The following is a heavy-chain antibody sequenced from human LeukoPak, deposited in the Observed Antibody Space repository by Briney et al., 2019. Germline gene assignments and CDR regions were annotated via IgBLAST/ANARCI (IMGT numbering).Heavy chain of an antibody. CDR2: VSDIGNST. J-gene: IGHJ5*02. CDR3: AKGDSSGNWFDA. D-gene: IGHD6-19*01. Sequence: GGSLRLSCAASGFTFNDYAMSWVRQSPATGLEWVSAVSDIGNSTFYADALMGRFTISRDNSKNTLFLQMNDLRIDDTAVYYCAKGDSSGNWFDAWGQGTLVTVSS. V-gene: IGHV3-23*01. CDR1: GFTFNDYA.